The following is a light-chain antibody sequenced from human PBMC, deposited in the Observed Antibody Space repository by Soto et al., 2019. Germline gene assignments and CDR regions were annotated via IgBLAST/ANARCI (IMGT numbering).Light chain of an antibody. Sequence: EIVMTQSPATLSVSSGERATLSCRASQSISNTLAWFQQKPGQGPRLLIYGASTRATGIPARFSGSGSGTEFTLTISSLQSEDFAVYFCQQYNDWPRTFGQGTTLEIK. CDR1: QSISNT. V-gene: IGKV3-15*01. CDR2: GAS. J-gene: IGKJ2*01. CDR3: QQYNDWPRT.